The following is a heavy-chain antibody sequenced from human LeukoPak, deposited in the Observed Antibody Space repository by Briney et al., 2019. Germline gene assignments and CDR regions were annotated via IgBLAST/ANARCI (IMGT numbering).Heavy chain of an antibody. Sequence: SQTLSLTCTVSGGSISSGSYYWSWIRQPAGKGLEWIGRIYTSGSTNYNPSLKSRVTISVDTSKNQFSLKLSSVTAADTAVYYCARESDIVVVPAANYFDYWGQGTLATVSS. CDR1: GGSISSGSYY. V-gene: IGHV4-61*02. D-gene: IGHD2-2*01. CDR2: IYTSGST. CDR3: ARESDIVVVPAANYFDY. J-gene: IGHJ4*02.